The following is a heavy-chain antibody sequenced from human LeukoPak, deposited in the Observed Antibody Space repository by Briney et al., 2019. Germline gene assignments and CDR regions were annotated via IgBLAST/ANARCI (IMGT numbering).Heavy chain of an antibody. V-gene: IGHV4-59*08. CDR2: IYNSGDT. D-gene: IGHD6-13*01. J-gene: IGHJ3*02. CDR1: GGSVNTYY. CDR3: ARHSGSSDGVFDI. Sequence: SETLSLTCTVSGGSVNTYYWSWIRQLPGKGLEWIGCIYNSGDTDYNPSLKSRVTISVDTSKNQFSLKLASVTAADTAVYYCARHSGSSDGVFDIWGQGTMVTVSS.